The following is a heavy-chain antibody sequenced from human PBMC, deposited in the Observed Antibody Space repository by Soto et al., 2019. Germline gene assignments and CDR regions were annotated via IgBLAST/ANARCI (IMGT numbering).Heavy chain of an antibody. Sequence: GGSLRLSCAASGFTFDNYAMHWVRQAQGKGLEWVSGISWNSGSIGYADSVKGRFTISRDNAKNSLYLQMNSLRAEDTALYYCARGARGDIVLMVYGDDWFDPWGQGTLVTVSS. CDR1: GFTFDNYA. CDR2: ISWNSGSI. V-gene: IGHV3-9*01. J-gene: IGHJ5*02. D-gene: IGHD2-8*01. CDR3: ARGARGDIVLMVYGDDWFDP.